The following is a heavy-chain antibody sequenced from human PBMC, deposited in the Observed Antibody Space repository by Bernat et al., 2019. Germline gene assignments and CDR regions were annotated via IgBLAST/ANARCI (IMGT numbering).Heavy chain of an antibody. CDR3: ARDGGYSYGTEFSDY. V-gene: IGHV3-33*01. CDR1: GFTFSSYG. D-gene: IGHD5-18*01. Sequence: QVQLLESGGGGVQPGRSLRLSGAASGFTFSSYGMPWVRQAPGKGLEWVAVIGYDGSNKYYADSVKGRFTISRDNSKNTLYLQMNSLGAEDTAVYYCARDGGYSYGTEFSDYWGQGTLVTVSS. J-gene: IGHJ4*02. CDR2: IGYDGSNK.